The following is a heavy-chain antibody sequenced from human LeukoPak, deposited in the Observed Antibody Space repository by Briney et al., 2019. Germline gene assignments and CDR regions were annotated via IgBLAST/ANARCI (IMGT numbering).Heavy chain of an antibody. D-gene: IGHD3-9*01. V-gene: IGHV4-59*01. J-gene: IGHJ4*02. CDR2: IYYSGST. Sequence: SETLSLTCTVSGGSISSYYWSWIRQPPGKGLEWIGYIYYSGSTNYNPSLKSRVTISVDTSKNQFSLKLSSVTAADTAVYYCARGLRYFDWSYTYWGQGTLVTVSS. CDR3: ARGLRYFDWSYTY. CDR1: GGSISSYY.